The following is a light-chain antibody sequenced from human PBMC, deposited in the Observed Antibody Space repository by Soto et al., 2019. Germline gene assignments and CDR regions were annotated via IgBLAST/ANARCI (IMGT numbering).Light chain of an antibody. CDR2: HTS. CDR3: HQHQSWPRT. Sequence: EIVLTQSPATLSSFPGDRVTLSCRASQYINTRLAWYQHRPGQAPRLLIYHTSIRAAGIPARFSASGSGTQFTLTISDLQPEDFALYYCHQHQSWPRTFGQGTKVDI. CDR1: QYINTR. V-gene: IGKV3-11*01. J-gene: IGKJ1*01.